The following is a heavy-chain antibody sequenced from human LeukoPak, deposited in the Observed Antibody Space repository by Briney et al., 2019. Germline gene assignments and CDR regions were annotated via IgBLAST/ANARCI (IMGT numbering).Heavy chain of an antibody. CDR2: INHSGST. V-gene: IGHV4-34*01. CDR1: GGSFSGYY. Sequence: SETLSLTCAVYGGSFSGYYWSWIRQPPGKGLEWIGEINHSGSTNYNPSLKSRVTISVDTSKNQLSLKLSSVTAADTAVYYCARGQPRDYDFWSGYGYNWFDPWGQGTLVTVSS. CDR3: ARGQPRDYDFWSGYGYNWFDP. D-gene: IGHD3-3*01. J-gene: IGHJ5*02.